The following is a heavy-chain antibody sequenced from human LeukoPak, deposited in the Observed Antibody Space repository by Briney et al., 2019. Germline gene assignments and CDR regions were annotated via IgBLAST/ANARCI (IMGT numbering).Heavy chain of an antibody. Sequence: GGSLRLSCAASGFTFSSYAMHWVRQAPGRGLEWVAVISYDGSNKYYADSVKGRFTISRDNSKNTLYLQMNSLRAEDTAVYYCARDPSSGWYTRDFQHWGQGTLVTVSS. CDR3: ARDPSSGWYTRDFQH. J-gene: IGHJ1*01. CDR1: GFTFSSYA. CDR2: ISYDGSNK. D-gene: IGHD6-19*01. V-gene: IGHV3-30-3*01.